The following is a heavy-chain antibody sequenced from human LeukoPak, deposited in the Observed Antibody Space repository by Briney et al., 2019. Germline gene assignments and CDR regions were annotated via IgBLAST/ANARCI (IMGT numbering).Heavy chain of an antibody. J-gene: IGHJ5*02. V-gene: IGHV4-39*07. Sequence: SETLSLTCTVSGDSINSGSYYWGWIRQPPGKGLEWIGEINHSGSTNYNPSLKSRVTISVDTSKNQFSLKLSSVTAADTAVYYCAARGRRRRYSWFDPWGQGTLVTVSS. CDR1: GDSINSGSYY. D-gene: IGHD6-25*01. CDR2: INHSGST. CDR3: AARGRRRRYSWFDP.